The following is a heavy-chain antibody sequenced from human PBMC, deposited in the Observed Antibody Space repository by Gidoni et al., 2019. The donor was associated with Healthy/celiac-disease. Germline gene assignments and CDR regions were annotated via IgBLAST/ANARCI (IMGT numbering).Heavy chain of an antibody. V-gene: IGHV4-59*12. D-gene: IGHD3-16*02. Sequence: QVQLQESGPGLVKPSETLSLTCTVSGGSISSYYWSWIRQPPGKGLEWIGYIYYSGSTNYNPSLKSRVTISVDTSKNQFSLKLSSVTAADTAVYYCARARVMITFGGVIVNYFDYWGQGTLVTVSS. CDR2: IYYSGST. CDR1: GGSISSYY. J-gene: IGHJ4*02. CDR3: ARARVMITFGGVIVNYFDY.